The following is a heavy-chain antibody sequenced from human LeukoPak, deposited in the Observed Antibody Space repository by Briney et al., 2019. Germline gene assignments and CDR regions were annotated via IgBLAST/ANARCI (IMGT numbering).Heavy chain of an antibody. CDR2: ISGSGISR. V-gene: IGHV3-23*01. Sequence: GGSLRLSCAASGFTFSSFAMNWVRQAPGKGLEWVSGISGSGISRGYADSVKGRFTISRDNSKNTVLLQMDSLRAEDTAIYYCAKRSGVYSDNSGVFDYRGQGSLVTVSS. CDR3: AKRSGVYSDNSGVFDY. D-gene: IGHD4-11*01. CDR1: GFTFSSFA. J-gene: IGHJ4*02.